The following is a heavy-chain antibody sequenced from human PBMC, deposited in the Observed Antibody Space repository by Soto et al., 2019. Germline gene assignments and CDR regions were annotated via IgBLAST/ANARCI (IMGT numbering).Heavy chain of an antibody. D-gene: IGHD6-19*01. J-gene: IGHJ4*02. CDR1: GFTFDDYA. V-gene: IGHV3-9*01. CDR3: AKAADSSGWPDY. CDR2: ISWNSGSI. Sequence: PGGSLRLSCAASGFTFDDYAMHWVRQAPGKGLEWVSGISWNSGSIGYADSVKGRFTISRDNAKNSLYLQMNSLRAEDTALYYCAKAADSSGWPDYWGQGTLVTVAS.